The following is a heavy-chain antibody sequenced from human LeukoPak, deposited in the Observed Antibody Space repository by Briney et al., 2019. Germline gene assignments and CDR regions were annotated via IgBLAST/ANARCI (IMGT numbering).Heavy chain of an antibody. V-gene: IGHV3-21*01. D-gene: IGHD2-15*01. Sequence: GGSLRLSCAASGFTFSSYSMDWVRQAPGKGLEWVSSISSSSSNIYYADSVKGRFTISRDNANNSLYMQMNSLRAEDTAVYFCARENQVSDIVVGRLDYWGQGTLVTVSS. CDR2: ISSSSSNI. CDR1: GFTFSSYS. CDR3: ARENQVSDIVVGRLDY. J-gene: IGHJ4*02.